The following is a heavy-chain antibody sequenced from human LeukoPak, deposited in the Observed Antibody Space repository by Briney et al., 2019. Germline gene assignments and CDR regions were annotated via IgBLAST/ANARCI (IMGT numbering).Heavy chain of an antibody. CDR2: IYSSGNT. V-gene: IGHV4-39*01. CDR1: GASISSSNYD. Sequence: KPSETLSLTCAVSGASISSSNYDWGWVRQSPGKGLEWIGNIYSSGNTYYNASLKSRVTMYIDTSKNQFSRKLSSVTAADTAMYYCAKSNGYGLIDYWGQGTLVTVSS. J-gene: IGHJ4*02. D-gene: IGHD5-12*01. CDR3: AKSNGYGLIDY.